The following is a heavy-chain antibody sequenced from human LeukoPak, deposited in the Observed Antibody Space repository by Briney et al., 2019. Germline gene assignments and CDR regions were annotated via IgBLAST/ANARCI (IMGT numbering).Heavy chain of an antibody. CDR1: GFTFSNYG. CDR3: AKARDGYNYGHH. V-gene: IGHV3-33*03. J-gene: IGHJ4*02. CDR2: IWYDGSRK. Sequence: GGSLRLSCVGSGFTFSNYGMHWVRQGPGKGLEWVALIWYDGSRKSYSDSVRGRFTISRDNSKNTLYLEMDSLRDEDTAKYYCAKARDGYNYGHHWGQGTLVTVSS. D-gene: IGHD5-24*01.